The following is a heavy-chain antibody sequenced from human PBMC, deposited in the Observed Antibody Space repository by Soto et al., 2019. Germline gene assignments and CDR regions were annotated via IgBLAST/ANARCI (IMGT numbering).Heavy chain of an antibody. CDR3: ARGVMALSYYYYYGMDV. CDR2: ISSSGSTI. CDR1: GFTFSSYA. Sequence: KPGGSLRLSCAASGFTFSSYAMSWIRQAPGKGLEWVSYISSSGSTIYYADSVKGRFTISRDNAKNSLYLQMNSLRAEDTAVYYCARGVMALSYYYYYGMDVWGQGTTVTVSS. D-gene: IGHD2-8*01. J-gene: IGHJ6*02. V-gene: IGHV3-11*01.